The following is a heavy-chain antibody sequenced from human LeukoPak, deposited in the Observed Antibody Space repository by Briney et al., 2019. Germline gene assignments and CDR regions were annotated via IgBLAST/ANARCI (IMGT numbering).Heavy chain of an antibody. J-gene: IGHJ4*02. D-gene: IGHD3-10*01. CDR1: GYTFTSYG. V-gene: IGHV1-18*01. CDR3: ARVGYYYGSGSEEDY. Sequence: ASVKVSCKASGYTFTSYGISWVRQAPGQGLEWMGWISAYNGNTNYAQKLQGRVTMTTDTSTSTAYMELRSLRSDDTAVYYCARVGYYYGSGSEEDYWGQGTLVTVSS. CDR2: ISAYNGNT.